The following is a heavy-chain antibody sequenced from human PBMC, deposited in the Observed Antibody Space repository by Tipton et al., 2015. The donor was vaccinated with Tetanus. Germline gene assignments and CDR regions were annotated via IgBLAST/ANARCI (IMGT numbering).Heavy chain of an antibody. CDR3: ARVKGTYNHYGLDV. Sequence: TLSLTCTVSGASITSSNYFWGWIRQPPGKGLEWIGHIFYTGSAHYTPSLESRVTMSVDASKNQFSLRLRSVTAADTAVYYCARVKGTYNHYGLDVWGQGTTVTVAS. J-gene: IGHJ6*02. CDR1: GASITSSNYF. CDR2: IFYTGSA. D-gene: IGHD3-10*01. V-gene: IGHV4-39*07.